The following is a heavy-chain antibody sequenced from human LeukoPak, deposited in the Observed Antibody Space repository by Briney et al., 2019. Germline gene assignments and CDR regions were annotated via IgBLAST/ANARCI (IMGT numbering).Heavy chain of an antibody. D-gene: IGHD5-12*01. CDR1: GFTFSSYG. J-gene: IGHJ4*02. V-gene: IGHV3-30*18. CDR3: ANHPSIEATIDSGY. CDR2: ISYDGSNK. Sequence: GGSLRLSCAASGFTFSSYGMHWVRQAPGKGLEWVAVISYDGSNKYYADSVEGRFTISRDNSKNTLYLQMNSLRAEDTAVYYCANHPSIEATIDSGYWGQGTLVTVSS.